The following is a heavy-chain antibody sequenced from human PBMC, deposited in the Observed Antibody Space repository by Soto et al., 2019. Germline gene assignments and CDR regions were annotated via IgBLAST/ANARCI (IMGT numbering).Heavy chain of an antibody. V-gene: IGHV4-30-2*01. CDR3: ARTYGSGSRGTLDI. J-gene: IGHJ3*02. Sequence: TLSLTCAVSGGSISSGGYSWSWIRQPPGKGLEWIGEINYSGSTNYNPSLKSRVTISVDTPKNQLSLKLSSVTAADTAVYYCARTYGSGSRGTLDIWGQGTMVTVSS. CDR1: GGSISSGGYS. CDR2: INYSGST. D-gene: IGHD3-10*01.